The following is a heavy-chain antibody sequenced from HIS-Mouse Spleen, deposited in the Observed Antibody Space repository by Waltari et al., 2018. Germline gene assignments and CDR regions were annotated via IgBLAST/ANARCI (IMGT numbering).Heavy chain of an antibody. D-gene: IGHD6-19*01. Sequence: EVQLVESGGGLVKPGGSLRLSCAASGFTFSSYSMTWVRQAPGKGLEVVSSISSSSSYISYAASVEGRFTISRDNAKNSLYLQMNSLRAEDTAVYYCARDRGQWLANDAFDIWGQGTMVTVSS. V-gene: IGHV3-21*01. J-gene: IGHJ3*02. CDR3: ARDRGQWLANDAFDI. CDR1: GFTFSSYS. CDR2: ISSSSSYI.